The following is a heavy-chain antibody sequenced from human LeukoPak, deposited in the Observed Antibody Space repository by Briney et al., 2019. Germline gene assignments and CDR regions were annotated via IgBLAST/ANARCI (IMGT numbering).Heavy chain of an antibody. J-gene: IGHJ4*02. V-gene: IGHV1-2*02. D-gene: IGHD3-22*01. Sequence: GGSLRLSCAASGFTFSSYAMHWVRQAPGQGLEWMGWINPNSGGTNYAQKFQGRVTMTRDTSISTAYMELSRLRSDDTAVYYCARERLYDSSGYYNGFDYWGQGTLVTVSS. CDR3: ARERLYDSSGYYNGFDY. CDR2: INPNSGGT. CDR1: GFTFSSYA.